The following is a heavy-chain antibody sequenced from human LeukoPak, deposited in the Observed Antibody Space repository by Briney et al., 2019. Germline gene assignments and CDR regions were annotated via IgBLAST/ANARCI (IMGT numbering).Heavy chain of an antibody. Sequence: SETLSLTCTVSGGSISSYYWSWIRQPPGKGLEWIGYIYYSGSTNYNPSLKSRVTISVDTSKNQFFLKLSSVTAADTAVYYCARGGGPNYDFWSGYYSQDYWGQGTLVTVSS. J-gene: IGHJ4*02. CDR2: IYYSGST. V-gene: IGHV4-59*01. CDR1: GGSISSYY. D-gene: IGHD3-3*01. CDR3: ARGGGPNYDFWSGYYSQDY.